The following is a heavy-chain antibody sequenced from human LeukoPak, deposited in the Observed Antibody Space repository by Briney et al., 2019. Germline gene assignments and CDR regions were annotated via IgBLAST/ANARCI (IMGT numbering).Heavy chain of an antibody. CDR1: GFTFSNYG. J-gene: IGHJ4*02. Sequence: GGSLRLSCAASGFTFSNYGMHWVRQAPGKGLEWVAVIWYDGSNKYYADSVKGRFTISRDNSKNTLYLQMNSLRAEDTAVYYCAKNRGTTVTTTCFDYWGQGTLVTVSS. V-gene: IGHV3-33*06. CDR2: IWYDGSNK. D-gene: IGHD4-11*01. CDR3: AKNRGTTVTTTCFDY.